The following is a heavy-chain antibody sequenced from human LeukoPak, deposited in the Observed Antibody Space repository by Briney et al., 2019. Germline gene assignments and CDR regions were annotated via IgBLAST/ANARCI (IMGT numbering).Heavy chain of an antibody. V-gene: IGHV4-59*11. CDR2: IYYSGST. CDR1: GGSISSHY. CDR3: ARGYDFWSGYCPDYFDY. J-gene: IGHJ4*02. D-gene: IGHD3-3*01. Sequence: SETLSLTCTVSGGSISSHYWSWIRQPPGKGLEWIGYIYYSGSTNYNPSLKSRVTISVDTSKNQFSLKLSSVTAADTAVYYCARGYDFWSGYCPDYFDYWGQGTLVTVSS.